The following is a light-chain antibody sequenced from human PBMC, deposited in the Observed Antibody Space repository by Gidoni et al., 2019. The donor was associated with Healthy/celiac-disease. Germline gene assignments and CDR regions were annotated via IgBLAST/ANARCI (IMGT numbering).Light chain of an antibody. J-gene: IGKJ1*01. CDR1: QSISSY. CDR3: QQSYSTPRT. CDR2: AAS. V-gene: IGKV1-39*01. Sequence: DIQMTQSPSSLSASVGDRVTITCRASQSISSYLTWYQQKPGKAPKLLIYAASSLQSGVPSRFRCSGSGTEFTRTISSRRPEDVATYYCQQSYSTPRTFGQGTKVEIK.